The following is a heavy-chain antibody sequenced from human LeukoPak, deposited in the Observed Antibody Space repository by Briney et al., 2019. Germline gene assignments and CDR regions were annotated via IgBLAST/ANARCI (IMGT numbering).Heavy chain of an antibody. V-gene: IGHV6-1*01. CDR1: GDSVSSNDAA. CDR2: TYYRSAWYN. J-gene: IGHJ4*02. CDR3: ARGAHRSVWY. Sequence: PSQTLSLTCVLSGDSVSSNDAAWHWIRQSPSRGLEWLGRTYYRSAWYNNYAVSVKSRVTINPDTSKNQVSLQLNSVTPEDTAVYYCARGAHRSVWYWGQGTLVTVSP. D-gene: IGHD5/OR15-5a*01.